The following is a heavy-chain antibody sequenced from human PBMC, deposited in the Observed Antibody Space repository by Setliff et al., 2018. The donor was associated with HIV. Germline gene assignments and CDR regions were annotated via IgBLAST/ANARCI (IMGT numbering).Heavy chain of an antibody. V-gene: IGHV1-69-2*01. CDR3: VTGEGLRF. CDR2: VDPEDDKT. Sequence: ASVKVSCKASKYTFTDYYMHWVQQAPGKGLEWMGRVDPEDDKTTYAEKFQGRVIMTTATSSDTAYLYLSSLRSEDTAVYYCVTGEGLRFWGQGTLVTVSS. J-gene: IGHJ4*02. CDR1: KYTFTDYY. D-gene: IGHD2-15*01.